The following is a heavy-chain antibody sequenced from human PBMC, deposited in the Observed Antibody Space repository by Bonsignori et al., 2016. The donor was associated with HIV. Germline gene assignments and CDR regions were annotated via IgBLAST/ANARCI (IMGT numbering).Heavy chain of an antibody. J-gene: IGHJ3*02. D-gene: IGHD7-27*01. V-gene: IGHV1-46*01. Sequence: WVRQAPGQGLEWMGIINPSGGSTSYAQKFQGRVTMTRDTSTSTVYMELSSLRSEDTAVYYCARERSWGLDAFDIWGQGTIGHRLL. CDR2: INPSGGST. CDR3: ARERSWGLDAFDI.